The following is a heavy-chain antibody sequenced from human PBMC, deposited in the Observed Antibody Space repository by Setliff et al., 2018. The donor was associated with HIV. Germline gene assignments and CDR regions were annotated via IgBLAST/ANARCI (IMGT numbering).Heavy chain of an antibody. D-gene: IGHD3-16*01. V-gene: IGHV3-21*01. CDR1: GFTFSSYC. Sequence: PGGSLRLSCVASGFTFSSYCMDWLRQAPGKGLEWVSSISYGSTYIYQSDSVRGRFTISRDDAKKSLYLQMNSLGAEDTAVYYCARSGGIGNYHWDVWGKGTTVTVSS. J-gene: IGHJ6*03. CDR3: ARSGGIGNYHWDV. CDR2: ISYGSTYI.